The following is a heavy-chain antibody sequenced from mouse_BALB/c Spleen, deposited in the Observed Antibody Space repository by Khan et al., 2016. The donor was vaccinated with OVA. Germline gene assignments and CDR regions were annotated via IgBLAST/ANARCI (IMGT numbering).Heavy chain of an antibody. CDR1: GYSFTTYY. D-gene: IGHD2-2*01. J-gene: IGHJ3*01. CDR2: IDPFRGGT. V-gene: IGHV1S135*01. CDR3: TRHGYVAWFTY. Sequence: EVQLQQSGPELMKPGTSVKISCKASGYSFTTYYIHWVMQSHETSLEWIGYIDPFRGGTTYNQKFKGTATLTVDKSSSTAYILLSTLTAEDSAVYYGTRHGYVAWFTYWGQGTLVTVSA.